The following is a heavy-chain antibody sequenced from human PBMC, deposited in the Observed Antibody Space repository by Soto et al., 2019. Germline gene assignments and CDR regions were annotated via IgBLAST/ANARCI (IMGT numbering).Heavy chain of an antibody. D-gene: IGHD3-9*01. V-gene: IGHV1-2*02. J-gene: IGHJ5*02. CDR3: ARGSEYDILTVYSRGDNWFDP. CDR1: GYTFTGYY. CDR2: INPNSGGT. Sequence: QVQLVQSGAEVKKPGASVKVSCKASGYTFTGYYMHWVRQAPGQGLEWMGWINPNSGGTNYAQKFQGRVTMTRDTSISTAYMELSRLRSDDTAVYYCARGSEYDILTVYSRGDNWFDPWGQGTLVTVSS.